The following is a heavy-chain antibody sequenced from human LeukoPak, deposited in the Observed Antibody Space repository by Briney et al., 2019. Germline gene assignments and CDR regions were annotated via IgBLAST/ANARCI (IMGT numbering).Heavy chain of an antibody. J-gene: IGHJ4*02. CDR2: VSGSGGSR. CDR3: AKERSGRYDWNDGGY. Sequence: PGGSLRLSCAASGFTFSSYAMSWVRQAPGKGLEWVSAVSGSGGSRYYDYSVKGRFTISRDNSKNKLYLQMNSLRAEDTAVYYCAKERSGRYDWNDGGYWGQGTLVTVSS. V-gene: IGHV3-23*01. CDR1: GFTFSSYA. D-gene: IGHD1-20*01.